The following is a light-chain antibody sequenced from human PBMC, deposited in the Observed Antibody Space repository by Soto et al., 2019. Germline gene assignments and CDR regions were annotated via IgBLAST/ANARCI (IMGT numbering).Light chain of an antibody. CDR1: SSDVGGYNY. CDR3: SSFPGNNKLV. Sequence: QSALTQPPSASGSPGQSVTISCTGTSSDVGGYNYVSWYQQHPGKAPKLMISEVSKRPSGVPDRFSSSKSGNTASLTVSGIQAEDEADYYCSSFPGNNKLVSGGGTKLTVL. J-gene: IGLJ2*01. CDR2: EVS. V-gene: IGLV2-8*01.